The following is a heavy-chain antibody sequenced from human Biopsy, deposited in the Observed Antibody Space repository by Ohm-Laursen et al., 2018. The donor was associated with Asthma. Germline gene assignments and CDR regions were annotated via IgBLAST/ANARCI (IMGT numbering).Heavy chain of an antibody. V-gene: IGHV3-7*01. D-gene: IGHD3-3*02. CDR1: GFTFGDYW. Sequence: GSLRLSCSASGFTFGDYWMSWVRQDPGKGLEWVANIKHDGTEKNHVDSLKGRFTISRDNAKNSLYLQMNSLRAEDTAVYYCARTFHFWSPYHAEHYQLWGQGTLVTVPS. CDR2: IKHDGTEK. CDR3: ARTFHFWSPYHAEHYQL. J-gene: IGHJ1*01.